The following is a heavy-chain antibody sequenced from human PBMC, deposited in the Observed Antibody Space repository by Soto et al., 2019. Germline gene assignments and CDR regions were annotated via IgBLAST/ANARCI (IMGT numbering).Heavy chain of an antibody. CDR3: ARAAGRYCSSTSCSDYFDY. CDR2: IWYDGSNK. CDR1: GFTFSSYG. J-gene: IGHJ4*02. D-gene: IGHD2-2*01. Sequence: QVQLVESGGGVVQPGRSLRLSCAASGFTFSSYGMHWVRQAPGKGLEWVAVIWYDGSNKYYADSVKGRFTISRDNSKNTLYLQKNSLRAEDTAVYYCARAAGRYCSSTSCSDYFDYWGQGTLVTVSS. V-gene: IGHV3-33*01.